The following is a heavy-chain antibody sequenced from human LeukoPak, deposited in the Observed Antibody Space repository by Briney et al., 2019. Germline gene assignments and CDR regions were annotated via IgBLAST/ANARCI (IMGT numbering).Heavy chain of an antibody. Sequence: GGSLRLSCAGSGFTFSSYGMHWVRQAPGKGLEWVAVIWYDGSNKYYADSVKGRFTISRDNSKNTLYLQMNSLRAEDTAVYYCARGGSSWSPYFDYWGQGTLVTVSS. CDR2: IWYDGSNK. CDR3: ARGGSSWSPYFDY. D-gene: IGHD6-13*01. J-gene: IGHJ4*02. V-gene: IGHV3-33*01. CDR1: GFTFSSYG.